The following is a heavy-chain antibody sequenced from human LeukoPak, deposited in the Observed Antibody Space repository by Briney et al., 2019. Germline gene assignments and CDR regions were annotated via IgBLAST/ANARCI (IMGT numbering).Heavy chain of an antibody. CDR2: ISSSSSYI. D-gene: IGHD3-22*01. CDR3: ARDLRYYDSSGHLADY. CDR1: GFTFSSYS. V-gene: IGHV3-21*01. J-gene: IGHJ4*02. Sequence: PGGSLRPSCAASGFTFSSYSMTWVRQAPGKGLEWVSSISSSSSYIYYADSVKGRFTISRDNAKNSLYLQMNSLRAEDTAVYYCARDLRYYDSSGHLADYWGQGTLVTVSS.